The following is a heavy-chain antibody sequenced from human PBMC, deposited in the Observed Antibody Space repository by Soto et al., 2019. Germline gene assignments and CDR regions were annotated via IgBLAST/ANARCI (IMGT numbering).Heavy chain of an antibody. Sequence: ASVKVSCKASGYTFTSYGISWVRQAPGQGLEWMGWISAYNGNTNYAQKLQGRVTMTTDTSTSTAYMELRSLRSDDTAVYYCANFYDSSGYYPNDAFDIWGQGTMVTVSS. CDR1: GYTFTSYG. J-gene: IGHJ3*02. D-gene: IGHD3-22*01. CDR2: ISAYNGNT. V-gene: IGHV1-18*01. CDR3: ANFYDSSGYYPNDAFDI.